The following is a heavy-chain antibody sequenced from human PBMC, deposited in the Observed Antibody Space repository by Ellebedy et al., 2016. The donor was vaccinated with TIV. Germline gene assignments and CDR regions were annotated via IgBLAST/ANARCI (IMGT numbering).Heavy chain of an antibody. V-gene: IGHV1-69*13. Sequence: ASVKVSCKASGYTFTSYYMHWVRQAPGQGLEWMGGIIPIFGTANYAQKFQGRVTITADESTSTAYMELSSLRSEDTAVYYCAQITLRYFDTYYYGMDVWGQGTTVTVSS. CDR1: GYTFTSYY. CDR2: IIPIFGTA. D-gene: IGHD3-9*01. J-gene: IGHJ6*02. CDR3: AQITLRYFDTYYYGMDV.